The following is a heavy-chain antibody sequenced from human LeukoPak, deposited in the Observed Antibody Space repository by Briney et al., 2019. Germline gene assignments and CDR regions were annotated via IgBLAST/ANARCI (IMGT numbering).Heavy chain of an antibody. CDR2: IWYDGSNK. D-gene: IGHD6-13*01. Sequence: PGRSLRLSCAAYGFTLSSYYMHWVRQAPGKGLEWVTFIWYDGSNKYYADSVKGRFTISRDNSKNTLYLQMNCLRAEDTAVYYCARGFDSSSGIDYWGQGTLVTVSS. V-gene: IGHV3-33*01. J-gene: IGHJ4*02. CDR3: ARGFDSSSGIDY. CDR1: GFTLSSYY.